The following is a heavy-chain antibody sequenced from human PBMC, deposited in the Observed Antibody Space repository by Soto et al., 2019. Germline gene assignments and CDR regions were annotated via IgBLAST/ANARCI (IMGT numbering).Heavy chain of an antibody. D-gene: IGHD5-18*01. CDR1: GGSISNYY. V-gene: IGHV4-59*12. CDR2: ISFGGNT. CDR3: ARASNKRGYSYGPDY. J-gene: IGHJ4*02. Sequence: SETLSLTCTVSGGSISNYYWGWIRQPPGKGLEWIGYISFGGNTNYNSSLKSRVTISVDTSKNQFSLKLSSVTAADTAVYYCARASNKRGYSYGPDYWGQGTLVTVSS.